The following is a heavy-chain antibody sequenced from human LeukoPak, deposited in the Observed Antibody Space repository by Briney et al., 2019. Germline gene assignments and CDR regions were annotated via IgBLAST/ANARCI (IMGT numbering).Heavy chain of an antibody. V-gene: IGHV4-59*01. J-gene: IGHJ3*01. Sequence: SETLSLTCTVSGYSITGYYWSWIRQPPGKGLEWIGYIYYSGSTNYNPSLKSRVTISVDMSKKQFSLKLTSVTAADTAVYYCATPSSGYKIDAFDVWGQGTVVAVAS. D-gene: IGHD3-22*01. CDR3: ATPSSGYKIDAFDV. CDR2: IYYSGST. CDR1: GYSITGYY.